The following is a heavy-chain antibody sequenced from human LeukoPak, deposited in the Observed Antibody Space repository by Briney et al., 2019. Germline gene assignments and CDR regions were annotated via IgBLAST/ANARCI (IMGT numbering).Heavy chain of an antibody. Sequence: SETLSLTCTVSGGSISSNSYYWGWIRQPPGKGLEWIGYIYYSGSTNYNPSLKSRVTISVDTSKNQFSLKLSSVTAADTAVYYCARGADSYYYDSSGHPLYWYFDLWGRGTLVTVSS. CDR1: GGSISSNSYY. CDR2: IYYSGST. D-gene: IGHD3-22*01. CDR3: ARGADSYYYDSSGHPLYWYFDL. J-gene: IGHJ2*01. V-gene: IGHV4-61*05.